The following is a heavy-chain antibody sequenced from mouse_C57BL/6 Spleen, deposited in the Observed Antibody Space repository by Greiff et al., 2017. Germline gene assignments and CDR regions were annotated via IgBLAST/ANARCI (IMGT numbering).Heavy chain of an antibody. D-gene: IGHD2-14*01. CDR3: ARGTYAMDY. CDR2: IHPNSGSK. J-gene: IGHJ4*01. Sequence: VQLQQPGAELVKPGASVKLSCTASGYTFTSYWMHWVKQRPGQGLEWIGMIHPNSGSKNYNEKFKSKATLTVDKSSSTAYMQRSSLTSEDSAVYYCARGTYAMDYWGQGTSVTVSS. V-gene: IGHV1-64*01. CDR1: GYTFTSYW.